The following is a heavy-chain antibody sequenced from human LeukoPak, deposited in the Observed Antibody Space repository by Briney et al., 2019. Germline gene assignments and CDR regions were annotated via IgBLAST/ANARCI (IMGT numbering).Heavy chain of an antibody. V-gene: IGHV4-4*02. CDR2: IYHSGST. CDR3: AREGEYHYGSGSYYLFDY. J-gene: IGHJ4*02. D-gene: IGHD3-10*01. Sequence: SETLSLTCAVSGGSISSSNWWSWVRQPPGKGLEWIGEIYHSGSTNYNPSLKSRVTISVDKSKNQFSLKLSSVTAADTAVYYCAREGEYHYGSGSYYLFDYWGQGTLVTVSS. CDR1: GGSISSSNW.